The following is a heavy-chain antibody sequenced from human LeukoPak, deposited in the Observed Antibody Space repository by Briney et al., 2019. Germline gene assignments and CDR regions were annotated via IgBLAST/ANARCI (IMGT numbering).Heavy chain of an antibody. J-gene: IGHJ3*02. CDR2: INPSGGST. V-gene: IGHV1-46*01. CDR1: GYTFTSYY. D-gene: IGHD2-2*01. Sequence: ASVKVSCKASGYTFTSYYMHWVRQAPGQGLEWMGIINPSGGSTSYAQKFQGRVTMTRDTSTSTVYMELSSLRSEDTAVYYCASGEYCSSTSCSPRIDAFDIWGQGTMVTVS. CDR3: ASGEYCSSTSCSPRIDAFDI.